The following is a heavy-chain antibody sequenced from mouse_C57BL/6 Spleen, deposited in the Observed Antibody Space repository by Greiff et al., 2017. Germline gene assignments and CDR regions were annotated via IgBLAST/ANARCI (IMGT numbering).Heavy chain of an antibody. CDR3: ARNYGSRDWYFDV. J-gene: IGHJ1*03. D-gene: IGHD1-1*01. CDR2: INPNNGGT. V-gene: IGHV1-22*01. Sequence: VQLQQSGPELVKPGASVKMSCKASGYTFTDYNMHWVKQSHGKSLEWIGYINPNNGGTSYNQKFKGKATLTVKKSSSTAYMELRSLTSEESAVYYCARNYGSRDWYFDVWGTGTTVTVSS. CDR1: GYTFTDYN.